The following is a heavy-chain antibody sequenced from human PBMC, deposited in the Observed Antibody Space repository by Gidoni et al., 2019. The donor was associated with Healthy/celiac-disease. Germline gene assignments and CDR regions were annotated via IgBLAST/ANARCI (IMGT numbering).Heavy chain of an antibody. CDR3: ARDLAGASNYYDSSGYYMDVGTGFDY. D-gene: IGHD3-22*01. CDR2: ISSNGGST. CDR1: GFTFTNYA. Sequence: EVQLVASGGGLVHPGGSLHLSWDACGFTFTNYALYIVLPAPGKGLEYVSAISSNGGSTYYANSVKGRFTISRDNSKNTLYLQMGSLRAEDMAVYYCARDLAGASNYYDSSGYYMDVGTGFDYWGQGTLVTVSS. V-gene: IGHV3-64*01. J-gene: IGHJ4*02.